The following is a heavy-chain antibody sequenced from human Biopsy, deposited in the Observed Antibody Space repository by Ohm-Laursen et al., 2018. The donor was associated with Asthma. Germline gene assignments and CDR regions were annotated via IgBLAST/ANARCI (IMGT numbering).Heavy chain of an antibody. CDR1: GYTFNSAG. CDR3: ARAVDYSHYYGIDV. D-gene: IGHD3-10*01. CDR2: ISVYNGNT. J-gene: IGHJ6*02. V-gene: IGHV1-18*01. Sequence: SVKVSCKTSGYTFNSAGITWVRQAPGQGLEWMGWISVYNGNTKVAQKLQDRVTMITDTSTSTAYMELRSLRPDDTAVYFCARAVDYSHYYGIDVRGQGTTVTVS.